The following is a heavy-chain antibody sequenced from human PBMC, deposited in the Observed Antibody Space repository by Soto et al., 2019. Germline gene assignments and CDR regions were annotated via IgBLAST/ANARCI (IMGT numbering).Heavy chain of an antibody. Sequence: GGSLRLSCAASGLTFSNYAMHWVRQAPGRGLEWVAGIAYDGTNRYYADSVKGRFTISRDNSKNTLYLQMNSLRAEDTAVYSCARDRSSYYYSGMDVWGQGTTVTVSS. CDR3: ARDRSSYYYSGMDV. D-gene: IGHD2-2*01. J-gene: IGHJ6*02. V-gene: IGHV3-30-3*01. CDR1: GLTFSNYA. CDR2: IAYDGTNR.